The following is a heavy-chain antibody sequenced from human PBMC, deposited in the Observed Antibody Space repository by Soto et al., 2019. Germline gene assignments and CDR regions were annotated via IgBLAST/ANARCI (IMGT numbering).Heavy chain of an antibody. D-gene: IGHD1-26*01. V-gene: IGHV3-23*01. J-gene: IGHJ4*02. CDR3: AKIRAWKLLPPDAVFDY. Sequence: GGSLRLSCAASGFTFSSYAMSWVRQAPGKGLEWVSAISGSGGSTYYADSVKGRFTISRDNSKNTLYLQMNSLRAEDTAVYYCAKIRAWKLLPPDAVFDYWGQGTLVTVSS. CDR2: ISGSGGST. CDR1: GFTFSSYA.